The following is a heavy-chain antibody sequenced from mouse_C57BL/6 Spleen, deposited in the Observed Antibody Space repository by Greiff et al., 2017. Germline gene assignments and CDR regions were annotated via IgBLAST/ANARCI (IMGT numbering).Heavy chain of an antibody. CDR3: ARLLVGDY. CDR2: FHPYNDDT. J-gene: IGHJ2*01. CDR1: GYTFTTYP. V-gene: IGHV1-47*01. Sequence: QVQLQQSGAELVKPGASVKMSCKASGYTFTTYPIEWMKQNHGKSLEWIGNFHPYNDDTKYNEKFKGKATLTVDKPSSTAYMQLSSLTSEDSAVYYCARLLVGDYWGQGTTLTVSS. D-gene: IGHD1-1*01.